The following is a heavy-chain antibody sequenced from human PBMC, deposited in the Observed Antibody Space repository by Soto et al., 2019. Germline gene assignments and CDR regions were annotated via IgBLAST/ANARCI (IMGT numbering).Heavy chain of an antibody. CDR3: VVDPNWEWGY. V-gene: IGHV3-33*01. D-gene: IGHD2-15*01. Sequence: GGSLRLSCAASGFTFSSYGMHWVRQAPGKGLEWVAVIWYDGSNKYYADSVKGRFTISRDNSKNTLYLQMNSLRAEDAAVYYCVVDPNWEWGYWGQGTLVTVSS. J-gene: IGHJ4*02. CDR2: IWYDGSNK. CDR1: GFTFSSYG.